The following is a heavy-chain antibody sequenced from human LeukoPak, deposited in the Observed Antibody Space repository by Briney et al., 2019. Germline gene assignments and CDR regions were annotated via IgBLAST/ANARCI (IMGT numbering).Heavy chain of an antibody. J-gene: IGHJ4*02. CDR2: INPNSGGT. Sequence: ASVKVSCKASGGTFSSYAISWVRQAPGQGLEWMGWINPNSGGTNYAQKFQGRVTMTRDTSISTAYMELSRLRSEDTAVYYCARDRFSGSYPLDYWGQGTLVTVSS. CDR3: ARDRFSGSYPLDY. D-gene: IGHD1-26*01. V-gene: IGHV1-2*02. CDR1: GGTFSSYA.